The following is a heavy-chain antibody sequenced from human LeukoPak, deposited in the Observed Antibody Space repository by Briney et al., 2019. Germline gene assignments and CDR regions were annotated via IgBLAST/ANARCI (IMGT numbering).Heavy chain of an antibody. D-gene: IGHD3-16*01. J-gene: IGHJ4*02. CDR2: INQDGSEK. CDR3: ASGGHLDY. Sequence: GGSLRLSCAASGITFSRYWMSSVRQAPGKGLQWVANINQDGSEKHYVDSVKGRFTISRDNAENSLYLQMNSLRAEDTAVYYCASGGHLDYWGQGALVTVAS. CDR1: GITFSRYW. V-gene: IGHV3-7*03.